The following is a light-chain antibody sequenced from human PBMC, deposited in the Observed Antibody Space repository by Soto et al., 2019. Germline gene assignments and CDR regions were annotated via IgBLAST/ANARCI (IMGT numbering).Light chain of an antibody. CDR1: QGIRND. J-gene: IGKJ1*01. V-gene: IGKV1-17*01. CDR3: LQHSTYPLT. CDR2: AAS. Sequence: DIQMTQFPSSMSASVGDRVTITCRASQGIRNDLGWYQQKPGKAPKRLIYAASSLQSGVPSRFSSSGSGTEFPLAISILQPEDSATFYCLQHSTYPLTFGQGTKVEIK.